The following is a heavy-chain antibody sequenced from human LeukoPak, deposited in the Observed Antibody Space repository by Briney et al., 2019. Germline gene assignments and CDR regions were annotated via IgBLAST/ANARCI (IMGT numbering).Heavy chain of an antibody. CDR2: IRYDGSNK. D-gene: IGHD2-15*01. J-gene: IGHJ3*02. CDR1: GFTFSSYG. V-gene: IGHV3-30*02. Sequence: GGSLSLSCAASGFTFSSYGMHWVRQAPGKGLEWVAFIRYDGSNKYYADSVKGRLTISRDNSKNTLYLQMNSLRAEDTAVYYCLLVDDAFDIWGQGTMVTVSS. CDR3: LLVDDAFDI.